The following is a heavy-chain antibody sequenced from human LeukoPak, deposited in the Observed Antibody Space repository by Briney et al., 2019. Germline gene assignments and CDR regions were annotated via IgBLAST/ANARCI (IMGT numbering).Heavy chain of an antibody. Sequence: SGGSLRLSCAASGFIFSSYAMAWFRQFPGKGLEWVSSLTASGGGTYHADSVKGRFTISRDNSKSTLYLQMNSLKVEDTAIYYCAKWHTLKLAPTHYWGRGTLVTVSS. CDR2: LTASGGGT. V-gene: IGHV3-23*01. CDR1: GFIFSSYA. J-gene: IGHJ4*02. CDR3: AKWHTLKLAPTHY.